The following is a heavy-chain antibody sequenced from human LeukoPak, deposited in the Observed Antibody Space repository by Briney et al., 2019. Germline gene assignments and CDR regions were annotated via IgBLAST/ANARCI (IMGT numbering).Heavy chain of an antibody. CDR1: GFTFSDYY. CDR2: ISSSGSTI. Sequence: PGGSLRLSCAASGFTFSDYYMSWIRQAPGKGLERVSYISSSGSTIYYADSVKGRFTISRDNAKNSLYLQMNSLRAEDTAVYYCARSPQKYYDFWSGYSEFDYWGQGTLVTVSS. V-gene: IGHV3-11*01. CDR3: ARSPQKYYDFWSGYSEFDY. J-gene: IGHJ4*02. D-gene: IGHD3-3*01.